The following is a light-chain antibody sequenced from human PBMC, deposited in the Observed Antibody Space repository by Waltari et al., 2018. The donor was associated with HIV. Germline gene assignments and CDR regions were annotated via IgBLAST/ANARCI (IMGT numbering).Light chain of an antibody. CDR1: SSNLGSDDL. V-gene: IGLV2-23*02. J-gene: IGLJ1*01. Sequence: QSALTQPASVSGSPGQSIPISCTGTSSNLGSDDLVSWYQQHPGEAPKLIIYEVTKRPSGVSNRFSGSKSGNTASLTISGLQAEDEADYYCCSCPRSGIRYVFGTGTKVTVL. CDR3: CSCPRSGIRYV. CDR2: EVT.